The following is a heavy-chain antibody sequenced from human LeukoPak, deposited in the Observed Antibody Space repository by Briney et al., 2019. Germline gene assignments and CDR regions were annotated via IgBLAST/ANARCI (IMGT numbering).Heavy chain of an antibody. D-gene: IGHD6-13*01. Sequence: GGSLTLSCAASGFTFSSYSMNWVRQAPGKGLEWVSCITTSSTYIYYADSVKGRFTISRDNAKNSLYLQMNSLRGEDTAVYYCARDRGSSSWPYFDYWGQGTLVTVSS. CDR3: ARDRGSSSWPYFDY. CDR2: ITTSSTYI. J-gene: IGHJ4*02. CDR1: GFTFSSYS. V-gene: IGHV3-21*01.